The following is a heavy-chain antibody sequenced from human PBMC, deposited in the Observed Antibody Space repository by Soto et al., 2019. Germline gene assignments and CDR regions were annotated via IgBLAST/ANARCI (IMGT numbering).Heavy chain of an antibody. CDR1: GYTFTSYG. V-gene: IGHV1-18*01. CDR3: ARDGHYGSGSYPLAHFDY. CDR2: ISAYNGNT. Sequence: ASVKVSCKASGYTFTSYGISWVRQAPGQGLEWMGWISAYNGNTNYAQKLQGRVTMTTDTSTSTAYMELRSLRSDDTAVYYCARDGHYGSGSYPLAHFDYWGQGTLVTAPQ. D-gene: IGHD3-10*01. J-gene: IGHJ4*02.